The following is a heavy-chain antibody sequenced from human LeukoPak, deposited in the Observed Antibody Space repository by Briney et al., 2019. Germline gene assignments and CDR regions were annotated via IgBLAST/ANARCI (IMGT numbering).Heavy chain of an antibody. CDR3: VLQNRITISSRDY. CDR1: GYTFTSYD. CDR2: INPNSGDT. D-gene: IGHD3-3*01. J-gene: IGHJ4*02. V-gene: IGHV1-2*02. Sequence: GASVKVSCKASGYTFTSYDINWVRQATGQGLEWMGWINPNSGDTNYAQKFRGRVTMTRDTSITTAYMDLSRLRSDDTAVYYCVLQNRITISSRDYWGQGTLVTVSS.